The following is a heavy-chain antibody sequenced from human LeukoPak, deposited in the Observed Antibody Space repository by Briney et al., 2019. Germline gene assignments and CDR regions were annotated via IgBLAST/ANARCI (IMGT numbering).Heavy chain of an antibody. D-gene: IGHD6-19*01. CDR2: IIGSGGST. V-gene: IGHV3-23*01. Sequence: QTGGSLRLSCAASGFTFSSYSMSWVRQAPGKGLEWVSLIIGSGGSTHYADSVKGRFTISRDNSKNTLYLQMNSLRDQDTAVYYCAKGGRGIGIAVVQYCFDYWGQGALVTVSS. CDR3: AKGGRGIGIAVVQYCFDY. CDR1: GFTFSSYS. J-gene: IGHJ4*02.